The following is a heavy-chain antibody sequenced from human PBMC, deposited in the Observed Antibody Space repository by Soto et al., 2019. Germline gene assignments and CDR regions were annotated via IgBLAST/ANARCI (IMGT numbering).Heavy chain of an antibody. Sequence: PGESLKISCKGSGYSFASIWIGWVRQMPGKGLEWMGIIYPGDSDTRYSPSFKGQVTISADKSINTAYLQWNSLRASDTAIYYCARHQLFGYSSPFDYWGQGTLVTVSS. J-gene: IGHJ4*01. D-gene: IGHD5-12*01. CDR1: GYSFASIW. V-gene: IGHV5-51*01. CDR3: ARHQLFGYSSPFDY. CDR2: IYPGDSDT.